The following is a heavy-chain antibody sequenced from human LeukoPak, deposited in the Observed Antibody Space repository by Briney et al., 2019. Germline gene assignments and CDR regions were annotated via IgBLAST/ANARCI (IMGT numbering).Heavy chain of an antibody. CDR3: ARGWGTVAAAGYYFDY. J-gene: IGHJ4*02. Sequence: GRSLRLSCAASGFTFSSYAMHWVRQAPGKGLEWVAVISYDGSNKYYADSVKGRFTISRDNSKNTLYLQMNSLRAEDTAVYYCARGWGTVAAAGYYFDYWGQGTLVTVSS. CDR2: ISYDGSNK. CDR1: GFTFSSYA. D-gene: IGHD6-13*01. V-gene: IGHV3-30-3*01.